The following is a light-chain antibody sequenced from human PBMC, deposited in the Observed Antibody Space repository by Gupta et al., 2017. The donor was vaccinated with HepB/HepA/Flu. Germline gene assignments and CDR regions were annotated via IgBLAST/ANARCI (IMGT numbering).Light chain of an antibody. J-gene: IGKJ5*01. Sequence: EIVLTQSPATLSLSPGERATLSCRDSQSVSSYLAWYQQKPGQAPRLLIYDASNRATGIPARFSGSGSGTEFTLPISRLEPEDFAVYYCQHRSNCPPDFGQGARVDIK. CDR2: DAS. CDR3: QHRSNCPPD. V-gene: IGKV3-11*01. CDR1: QSVSSY.